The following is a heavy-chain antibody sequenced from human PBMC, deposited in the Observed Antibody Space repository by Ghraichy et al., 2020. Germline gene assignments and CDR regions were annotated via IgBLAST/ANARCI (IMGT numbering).Heavy chain of an antibody. CDR2: IKSKTDGGTT. J-gene: IGHJ4*02. Sequence: GGSLRLSCAASGFTFSNAWMSWVRQAPGKGLEWVGRIKSKTDGGTTDYAAPVKGRFTISRDDSKNTLYLQMNSLKTEDTAVYYCTTVYYDILTGYYSDYWGQGTLVTVSS. V-gene: IGHV3-15*01. CDR3: TTVYYDILTGYYSDY. D-gene: IGHD3-9*01. CDR1: GFTFSNAW.